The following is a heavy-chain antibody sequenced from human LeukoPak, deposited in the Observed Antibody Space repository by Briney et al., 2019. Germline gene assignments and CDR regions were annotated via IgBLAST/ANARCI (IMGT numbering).Heavy chain of an antibody. CDR3: AKGYWNPGY. CDR2: ISGSGGST. V-gene: IGHV3-23*01. CDR1: GFTFSNYA. Sequence: PGGSLRLSCAASGFTFSNYAMSWVRQAPGKGLEWVSGISGSGGSTYYADSVKGRFTISRDNSKNTLYLQMNNLRAEDTALYYCAKGYWNPGYWGQGTLVTVSS. D-gene: IGHD1-1*01. J-gene: IGHJ4*02.